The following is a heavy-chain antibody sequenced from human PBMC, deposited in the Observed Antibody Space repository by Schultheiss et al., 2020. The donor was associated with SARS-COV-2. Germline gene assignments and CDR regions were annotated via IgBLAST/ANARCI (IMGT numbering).Heavy chain of an antibody. CDR2: INSDGTYT. Sequence: GGSLRLSCAASGFTFSKFWMHWVRQAPGKGLVWVLLINSDGTYTTYADSVKGRFTISRDNAKNTLYLQMNSLRAEDTAVYYCARDMGYGGVVDYWGQGTLVTVSS. D-gene: IGHD5-12*01. V-gene: IGHV3-74*01. J-gene: IGHJ4*02. CDR3: ARDMGYGGVVDY. CDR1: GFTFSKFW.